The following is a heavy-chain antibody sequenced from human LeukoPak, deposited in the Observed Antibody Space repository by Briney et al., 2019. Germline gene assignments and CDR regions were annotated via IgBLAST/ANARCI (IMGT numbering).Heavy chain of an antibody. D-gene: IGHD6-19*01. CDR2: IYYSGST. J-gene: IGHJ4*02. CDR3: ARAVSGRFDY. Sequence: RSSETLPLTCTVSGGSMSPYHWGWIRQPPGKGLEWTGYIYYSGSTNYNPSLKSRVTISVDTSKNQFSLKLSSVTAADTAIYYCARAVSGRFDYWGQGTLVTVSS. CDR1: GGSMSPYH. V-gene: IGHV4-59*12.